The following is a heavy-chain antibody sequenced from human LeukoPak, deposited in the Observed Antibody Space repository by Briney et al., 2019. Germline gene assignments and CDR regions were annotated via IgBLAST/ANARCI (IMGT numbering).Heavy chain of an antibody. CDR2: MHYSGTT. V-gene: IGHV4-59*08. CDR1: GGSVTTYF. D-gene: IGHD3-16*01. Sequence: SETLSLTCTVSGGSVTTYFWSWIRQPPGKGLEWIAYMHYSGTTNYNPSLKSRATMSVDTSKNQFSLKLSSVTAADTAVYYCANRWRASSYYFDYWGQGTLVTVSS. CDR3: ANRWRASSYYFDY. J-gene: IGHJ4*02.